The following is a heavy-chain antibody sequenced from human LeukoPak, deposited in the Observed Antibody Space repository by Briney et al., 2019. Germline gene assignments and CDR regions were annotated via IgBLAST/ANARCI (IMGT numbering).Heavy chain of an antibody. J-gene: IGHJ4*02. CDR2: IYPGDSDT. D-gene: IGHD3-9*01. V-gene: IGHV5-51*01. Sequence: GESLKISCKGSGYSFTSYWIGWVRQMPGKGLEWMGIIYPGDSDTRHSPSFQGQVTISADKSISTAYLQWSSLKASDTAMYYCARQETVLRYFDWLAKGDYFDYWGQGTLVTVSS. CDR1: GYSFTSYW. CDR3: ARQETVLRYFDWLAKGDYFDY.